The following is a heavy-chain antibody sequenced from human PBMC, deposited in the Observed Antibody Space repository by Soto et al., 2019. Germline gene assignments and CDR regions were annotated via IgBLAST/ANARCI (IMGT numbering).Heavy chain of an antibody. J-gene: IGHJ4*02. Sequence: EVRLLESGGGLVQPGGSLRLSCAASEFPFSSDAMSWVRQAPGKGLEWVSSIGGGGGSTYYAESVKGRFTISSDNSKKTLYLKMNGLGAEDMAVYYCGIGSRIRGVITICYLGQGTLVTVSS. V-gene: IGHV3-23*01. CDR2: IGGGGGST. D-gene: IGHD3-10*01. CDR3: GIGSRIRGVITICY. CDR1: EFPFSSDA.